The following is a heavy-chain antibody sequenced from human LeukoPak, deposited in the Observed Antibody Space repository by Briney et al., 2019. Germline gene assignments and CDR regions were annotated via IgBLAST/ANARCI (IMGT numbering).Heavy chain of an antibody. CDR3: ATAPGPLVYYGVDV. Sequence: GESLRLSCAASGFTVSSKYMNWVRQAPGKGLEWVSVTYGGSNTNYAESVKGRFTISRDNSKNTLYLQMNSLRAEDTAVYYCATAPGPLVYYGVDVWGQGTTVTVSS. V-gene: IGHV3-53*01. CDR2: TYGGSNT. D-gene: IGHD3-16*01. J-gene: IGHJ6*02. CDR1: GFTVSSKY.